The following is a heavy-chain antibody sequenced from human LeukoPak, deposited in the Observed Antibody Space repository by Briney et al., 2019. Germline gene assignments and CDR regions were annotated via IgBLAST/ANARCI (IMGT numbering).Heavy chain of an antibody. Sequence: GGSLRLSCAASGFSFSVYSMTWARQAPGKGLEWLSYISGSSSPIYYADSVKGRFTISRDNAKNSLYLQMNSLRVEDTAVYYCARDTYSRLDYWGQGTLVTVSS. CDR3: ARDTYSRLDY. CDR2: ISGSSSPI. CDR1: GFSFSVYS. V-gene: IGHV3-48*01. J-gene: IGHJ4*02. D-gene: IGHD6-13*01.